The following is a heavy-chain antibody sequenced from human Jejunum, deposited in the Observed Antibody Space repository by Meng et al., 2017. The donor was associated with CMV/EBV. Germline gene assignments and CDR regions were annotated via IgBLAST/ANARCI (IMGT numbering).Heavy chain of an antibody. CDR3: ARQPGSLAY. V-gene: IGHV3-30-3*01. Sequence: QVQLVESGGGVVQPGRSLRLSCTASGFTFSAHAMHWVRQAPGKVLEWVAVISDDGSNEYYADSVKGRFTISRDNSKNTLYLQMNSLRAADTAVYYCARQPGSLAYWGPGTLVTVSS. J-gene: IGHJ4*02. CDR1: GFTFSAHA. CDR2: ISDDGSNE.